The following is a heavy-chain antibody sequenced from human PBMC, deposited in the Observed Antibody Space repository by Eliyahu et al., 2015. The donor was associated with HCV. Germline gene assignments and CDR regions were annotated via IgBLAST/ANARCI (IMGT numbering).Heavy chain of an antibody. J-gene: IGHJ4*02. V-gene: IGHV3-30*04. CDR3: ARDLGRYSGYDFM. CDR1: GFXFGLYA. Sequence: QEQLVGSGGGVVQPGTSLXLSCAASGFXFGLYAMHLGPEGPGQGVGWVAFTSFEGKNKFYADSVKGRFTISRDNSKNTLYLQMNSLRAEDTAVYYCARDLGRYSGYDFMRGQGTLVTVSS. D-gene: IGHD5-12*01. CDR2: TSFEGKNK.